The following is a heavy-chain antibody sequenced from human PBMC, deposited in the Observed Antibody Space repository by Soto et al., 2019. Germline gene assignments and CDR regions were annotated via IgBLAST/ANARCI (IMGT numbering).Heavy chain of an antibody. CDR1: GFSITNYW. CDR3: ARETVTTLYY. CDR2: ISSDGSIT. J-gene: IGHJ4*02. D-gene: IGHD4-17*01. Sequence: EVQLVESGGGLVQPGGSLRLSCAASGFSITNYWMHWVRQAPGKGLVWVSRISSDGSITRYADSVKGRFTVSRDNAKNTLYLQVNSLIAEDTAVYYCARETVTTLYYWGQGTLVTVSS. V-gene: IGHV3-74*01.